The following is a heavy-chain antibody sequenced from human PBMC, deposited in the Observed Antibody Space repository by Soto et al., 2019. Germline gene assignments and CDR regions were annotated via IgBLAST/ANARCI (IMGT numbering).Heavy chain of an antibody. Sequence: ASETLSLTCTVSGGSISSSSYYWGWIRQPPGKGLEWIGSIYYSGSTYYNPSLKSRVTISVDTSKNQFSLKLSSVTAADTAVYYCARLVYYDSSGLYWGQGTLVTVSS. J-gene: IGHJ4*02. CDR3: ARLVYYDSSGLY. V-gene: IGHV4-39*01. D-gene: IGHD3-22*01. CDR1: GGSISSSSYY. CDR2: IYYSGST.